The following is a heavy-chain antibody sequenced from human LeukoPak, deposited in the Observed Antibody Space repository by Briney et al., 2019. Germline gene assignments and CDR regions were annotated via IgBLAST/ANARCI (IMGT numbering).Heavy chain of an antibody. V-gene: IGHV3-33*01. CDR1: GFTFSSYG. CDR3: ARGRRITIFGVADRGFDY. J-gene: IGHJ4*02. Sequence: GGSLRLSCAASGFTFSSYGMHWVRQAPGKGLEWVAVIWYDGSNKYYADSVKGRFTISRDNSKNTLYLQMNSLRAEDTAVYYCARGRRITIFGVADRGFDYWGQGTLVTVSS. D-gene: IGHD3-3*01. CDR2: IWYDGSNK.